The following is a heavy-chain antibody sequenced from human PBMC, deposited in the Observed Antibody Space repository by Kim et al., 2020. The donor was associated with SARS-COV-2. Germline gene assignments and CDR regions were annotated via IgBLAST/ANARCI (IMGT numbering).Heavy chain of an antibody. D-gene: IGHD3-22*01. Sequence: GGSLRLSCAASGFTFSSYAMHWVRQAPGKGLEWVAVISYDGSNKYYADSVKGRFTISRDNSKNTLYLQMNSLRAEDTAVYYCARGGDSSGYYVYPLYWYFDLWGRGTLVTVSS. CDR1: GFTFSSYA. CDR2: ISYDGSNK. J-gene: IGHJ2*01. CDR3: ARGGDSSGYYVYPLYWYFDL. V-gene: IGHV3-30*04.